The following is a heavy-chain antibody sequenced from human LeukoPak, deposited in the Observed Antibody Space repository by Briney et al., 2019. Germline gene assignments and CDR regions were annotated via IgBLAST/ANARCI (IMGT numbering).Heavy chain of an antibody. D-gene: IGHD3-10*01. CDR1: GGSISSSNYY. CDR2: IYYSGST. Sequence: SEILSLTCTVSGGSISSSNYYWGWIRQPPGKGLEWIGSIYYSGSTYYNPSLKSRVTISVDTSKNQFSLKLSSVTAADTAVYYCARTRYYYNSRSYGAPYYFDYWGQGTLVTVSS. CDR3: ARTRYYYNSRSYGAPYYFDY. V-gene: IGHV4-39*01. J-gene: IGHJ4*02.